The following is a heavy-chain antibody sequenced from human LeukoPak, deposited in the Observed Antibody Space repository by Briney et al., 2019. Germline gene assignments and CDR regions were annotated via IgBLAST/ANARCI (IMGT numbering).Heavy chain of an antibody. Sequence: PGGSLRLSCAASGFTVSSNYMSWVRQPPGKGLEWVSAISGSGGSAYYADSVKGRFTISRDNSKNTLYLQMNSLRAEDTAVYYCAKAGKYSSGWYGDYFDYWGQGTLVTVSS. D-gene: IGHD6-19*01. V-gene: IGHV3-23*01. CDR1: GFTVSSNY. CDR3: AKAGKYSSGWYGDYFDY. J-gene: IGHJ4*02. CDR2: ISGSGGSA.